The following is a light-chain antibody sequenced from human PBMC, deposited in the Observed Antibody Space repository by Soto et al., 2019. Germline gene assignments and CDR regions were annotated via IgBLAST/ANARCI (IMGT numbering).Light chain of an antibody. V-gene: IGLV2-8*01. Sequence: QSALTQPPSASGSPGQSVTISCTGTSRDIGGYNYVSWYQQHPGKAPKLIIYEVSKRPSGVPDRFSGSKSGNTAALTVSGLQAEDEADYDCTSYAGSNNLVFAGGTQLTVL. J-gene: IGLJ3*02. CDR3: TSYAGSNNLV. CDR2: EVS. CDR1: SRDIGGYNY.